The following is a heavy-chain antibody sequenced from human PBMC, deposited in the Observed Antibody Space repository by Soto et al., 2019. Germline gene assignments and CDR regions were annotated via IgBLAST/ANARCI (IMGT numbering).Heavy chain of an antibody. CDR1: GGTFSSYA. CDR3: AGERPALTDQGGSWFDP. CDR2: IIPIFGTA. V-gene: IGHV1-69*12. Sequence: QVQLVQSGAEVKKPGSSVKVSCKASGGTFSSYAISWVRQAPGQGLEWMGGIIPIFGTANYAQKFQGRGTITAXXSXSXXYMELSRLRSEDTAVYYCAGERPALTDQGGSWFDPWGQGTLVTVSS. D-gene: IGHD3-16*01. J-gene: IGHJ5*02.